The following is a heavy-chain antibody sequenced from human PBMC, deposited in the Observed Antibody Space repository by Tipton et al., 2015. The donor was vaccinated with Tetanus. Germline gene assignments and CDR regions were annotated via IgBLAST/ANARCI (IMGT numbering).Heavy chain of an antibody. J-gene: IGHJ6*02. Sequence: QLVQSGAEVKKPGSSVKVSCKASGGTFSSYAISWVRQAPGQGLEWMGGIIPIFGTANYAQQFQGRVTITADESTSPAYMELSSLRSEDTAVYYCARVEYFRYSRGYNYGSRPDYYYGMDVWGQGTTVPVSS. CDR3: ARVEYFRYSRGYNYGSRPDYYYGMDV. CDR1: GGTFSSYA. CDR2: IIPIFGTA. D-gene: IGHD5-18*01. V-gene: IGHV1-69*01.